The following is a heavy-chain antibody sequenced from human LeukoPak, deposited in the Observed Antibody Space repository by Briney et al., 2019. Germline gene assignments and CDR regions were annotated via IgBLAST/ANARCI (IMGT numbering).Heavy chain of an antibody. CDR3: AAGTAADY. CDR2: ISSSSSYT. Sequence: GGSLRLSCVVSGIPFSDYYMNWIRQAPGKGLEWISYISSSSSYTDYADSVKGRFTISRDNAQNALFLQMNSLRVEDTAVYYCAAGTAADYWGQGTLVAVSS. V-gene: IGHV3-11*03. D-gene: IGHD6-13*01. J-gene: IGHJ4*02. CDR1: GIPFSDYY.